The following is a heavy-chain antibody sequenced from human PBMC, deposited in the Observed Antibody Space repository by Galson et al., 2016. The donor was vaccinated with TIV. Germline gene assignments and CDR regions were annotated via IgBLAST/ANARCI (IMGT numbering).Heavy chain of an antibody. Sequence: SLRLSCAASGFTFYRYRMDWVRQAPGKGLEWVAVISPDGTDQNYADSMKGRFTISRDNSKNTLYLHMNNLGVEDTAVYYCATDGRDAYYPYFDSWGQGALVTVSS. V-gene: IGHV3-30*03. D-gene: IGHD5-24*01. CDR3: ATDGRDAYYPYFDS. CDR1: GFTFYRYR. CDR2: ISPDGTDQ. J-gene: IGHJ4*02.